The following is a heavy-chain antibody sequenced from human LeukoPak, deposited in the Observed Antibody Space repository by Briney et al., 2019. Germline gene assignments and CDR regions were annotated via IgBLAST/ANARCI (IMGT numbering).Heavy chain of an antibody. CDR3: ARGRSNYYGMDV. V-gene: IGHV4-59*01. D-gene: IGHD1-26*01. Sequence: SETLSLTCTVSGGSISSYYWSWIRQPPGKGLEWIGYIYYSGSTNYNPSLKSRVTMSVDTSKNLFSLKVSSVTAADTAVYYCARGRSNYYGMDVWGQGTTVTVSS. CDR1: GGSISSYY. J-gene: IGHJ6*02. CDR2: IYYSGST.